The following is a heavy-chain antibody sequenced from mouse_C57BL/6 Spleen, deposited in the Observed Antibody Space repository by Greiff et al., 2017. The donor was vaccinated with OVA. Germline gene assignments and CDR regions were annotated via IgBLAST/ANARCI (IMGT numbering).Heavy chain of an antibody. J-gene: IGHJ4*01. CDR3: TTRGYGSSYAMDY. V-gene: IGHV14-4*01. CDR2: IDPENGDT. CDR1: GFNIKDDY. Sequence: VQLQQSGAELVRPGASVKLSCTASGFNIKDDYMHWVKQRPEQGLEWIGWIDPENGDTENASKFQGKATITADTSSNTAYLQLSSLTSEDTAVYYCTTRGYGSSYAMDYWGQGTSVTVSS. D-gene: IGHD1-1*01.